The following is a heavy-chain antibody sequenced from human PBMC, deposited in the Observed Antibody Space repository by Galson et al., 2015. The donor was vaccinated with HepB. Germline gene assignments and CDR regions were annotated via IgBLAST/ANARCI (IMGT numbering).Heavy chain of an antibody. V-gene: IGHV3-23*01. Sequence: SLRLSCAASGFTFSSCAMSWVRQAPGRGLEWVSVISGSDDNTYYADSVKGRFTISRDNSKNTLYLQMNSLRAEDTAVYYCAKDFTLLLWFGELSPDYWGQGTLVTVSS. D-gene: IGHD3-10*01. CDR2: ISGSDDNT. CDR3: AKDFTLLLWFGELSPDY. J-gene: IGHJ4*02. CDR1: GFTFSSCA.